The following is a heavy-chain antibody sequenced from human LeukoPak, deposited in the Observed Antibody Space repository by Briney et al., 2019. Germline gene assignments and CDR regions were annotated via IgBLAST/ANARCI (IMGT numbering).Heavy chain of an antibody. CDR1: GGSISSSNW. V-gene: IGHV4-4*02. J-gene: IGHJ5*02. CDR2: IYYSGST. CDR3: ARARRDYGDYGVFWFDP. D-gene: IGHD4-17*01. Sequence: SETLSLTCAVSGGSISSSNWWSWVRQPPGKGLEWIGYIYYSGSTYYNPSLKSRVTISVDTSKNQFSLKLSSVTAADTAVYYCARARRDYGDYGVFWFDPWGQGTLVTVSS.